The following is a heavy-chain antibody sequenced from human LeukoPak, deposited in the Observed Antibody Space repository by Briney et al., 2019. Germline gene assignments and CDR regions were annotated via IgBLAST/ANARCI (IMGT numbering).Heavy chain of an antibody. Sequence: PSETLSLTCAVSGYSISSDNYWVWIRQPPGQGLEWTGGIYHSGSTYYNPSLKSRVTMSVDTSKNQFSLKLSSVTAADTAVYYCARATRDSSSSNYMRGFDYWGQGTLVTVSS. CDR2: IYHSGST. CDR3: ARATRDSSSSNYMRGFDY. V-gene: IGHV4-38-2*01. CDR1: GYSISSDNY. D-gene: IGHD3-22*01. J-gene: IGHJ4*02.